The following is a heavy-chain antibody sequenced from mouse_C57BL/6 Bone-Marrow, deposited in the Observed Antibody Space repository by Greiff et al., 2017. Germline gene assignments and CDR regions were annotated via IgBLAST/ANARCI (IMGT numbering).Heavy chain of an antibody. V-gene: IGHV3-6*01. Sequence: EVQLQESGPGLVKPSQSLSLTCSVTGYSITSGYYWNWIRQFPGNKLEWMGYISYDGSNNYHPSLKNRISITRDTTQNQFFLKLNSVTTEDTATYYCARDDYSIPYYYAMDYWGQGTSVTVSS. D-gene: IGHD2-5*01. CDR1: GYSITSGYY. J-gene: IGHJ4*01. CDR3: ARDDYSIPYYYAMDY. CDR2: ISYDGSN.